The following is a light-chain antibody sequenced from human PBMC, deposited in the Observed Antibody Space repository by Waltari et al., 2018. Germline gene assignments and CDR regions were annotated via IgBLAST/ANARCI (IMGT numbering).Light chain of an antibody. CDR1: QSVSSSY. J-gene: IGKJ2*01. CDR2: GAS. CDR3: QQYGSSPPYT. V-gene: IGKV3-20*01. Sequence: IVLTQSPGTLSLSPGERATHSCRASQSVSSSYLAWYQQKPGQAPRLLIYGASSRATGIPDRFSGSGSGTDFTLTISRLEPEDFAVYYCQQYGSSPPYTFGQGTKLEIK.